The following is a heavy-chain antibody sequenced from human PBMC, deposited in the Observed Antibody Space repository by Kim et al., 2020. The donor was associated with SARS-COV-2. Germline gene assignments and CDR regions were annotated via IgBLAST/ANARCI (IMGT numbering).Heavy chain of an antibody. CDR3: AAIYGDYSDFDY. D-gene: IGHD4-17*01. CDR2: T. V-gene: IGHV4-34*01. Sequence: TNHNTSLKRRVTISIDTSKTQFSLTLTSVTAADTAVYYCAAIYGDYSDFDYWGQGTLVTVSS. J-gene: IGHJ4*02.